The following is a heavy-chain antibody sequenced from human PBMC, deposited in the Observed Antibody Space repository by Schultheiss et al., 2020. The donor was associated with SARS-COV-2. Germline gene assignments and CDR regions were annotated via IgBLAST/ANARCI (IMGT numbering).Heavy chain of an antibody. CDR2: INSDGSGT. CDR1: GFTFSSYW. Sequence: GGSLRLSCAASGFTFSSYWMHWVRQAPGKGLVWVSRINSDGSGTSYADSVKGLFTISRDNAKNTLYLQMNSLRAEDTAVYYCARGRSGWYTEYFQHWGQGNLVTVSS. J-gene: IGHJ1*01. V-gene: IGHV3-74*01. D-gene: IGHD6-19*01. CDR3: ARGRSGWYTEYFQH.